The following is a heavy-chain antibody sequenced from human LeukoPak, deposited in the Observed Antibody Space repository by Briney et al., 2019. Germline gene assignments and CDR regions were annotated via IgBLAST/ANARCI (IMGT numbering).Heavy chain of an antibody. CDR2: IRSKANSYAT. CDR3: VRSYTALVHVDY. V-gene: IGHV3-73*01. J-gene: IGHJ4*02. D-gene: IGHD5-18*01. Sequence: GGSLRLSCAASGFTFSGSAMHWVRQASGKGLEWVGRIRSKANSYATAYAASVKGRFTISRDDSKNTAYLQMNSLKTEDTAVYYCVRSYTALVHVDYWDQGTLVTVSS. CDR1: GFTFSGSA.